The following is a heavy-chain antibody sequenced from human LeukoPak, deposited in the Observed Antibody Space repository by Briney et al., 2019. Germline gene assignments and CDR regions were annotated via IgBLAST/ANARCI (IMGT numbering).Heavy chain of an antibody. V-gene: IGHV4-59*01. D-gene: IGHD2-21*01. CDR2: IYYSGST. CDR1: GGSISGYC. Sequence: SETLSLTCTVSGGSISGYCWSWIRQPPGKGLEWIGYIYYSGSTNYNPSLKSRVTISVDTSKSQFSLKLSSVTAADTAVYYCARVKCGSDCYGPKHPPDAFDSWGQGTMVTVSS. J-gene: IGHJ3*02. CDR3: ARVKCGSDCYGPKHPPDAFDS.